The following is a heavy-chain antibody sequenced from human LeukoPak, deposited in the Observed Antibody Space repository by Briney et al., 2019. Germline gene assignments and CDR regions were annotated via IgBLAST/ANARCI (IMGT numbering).Heavy chain of an antibody. CDR1: GGSFSGYY. CDR2: INHSGST. D-gene: IGHD3-3*01. J-gene: IGHJ5*02. CDR3: ARGTIPSWFDP. Sequence: SETLSLTCAVYGGSFSGYYWSWIRQPPGKGLEWIGEINHSGSTNYNPSLKSRVTLSVDTSKNQFSLKLSSVTAADMAVYYCARGTIPSWFDPWGQGTLVTVSS. V-gene: IGHV4-34*01.